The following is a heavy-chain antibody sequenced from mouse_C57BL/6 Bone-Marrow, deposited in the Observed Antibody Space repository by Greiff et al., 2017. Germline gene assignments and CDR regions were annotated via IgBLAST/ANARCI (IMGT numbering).Heavy chain of an antibody. CDR2: ISYDGSN. CDR1: GYSITSGYY. V-gene: IGHV3-6*01. J-gene: IGHJ3*01. CDR3: ARDHPGGFAY. Sequence: EVLLVQSGPGLVKPSPSLSLTCSVSGYSITSGYYWNWIRQFPGNKLEWVGYISYDGSNNYNPSLKNRISITGDTSKNQFFLKLNSVTTEDTATYSCARDHPGGFAYWGQGTLVTVSA.